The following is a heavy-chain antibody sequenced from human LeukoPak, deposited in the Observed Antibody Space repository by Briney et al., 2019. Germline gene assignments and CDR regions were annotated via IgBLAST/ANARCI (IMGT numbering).Heavy chain of an antibody. CDR1: GGSISSTKYY. D-gene: IGHD5-24*01. Sequence: PSETLSLTCGVYGGSISSTKYYWAWIRQPPGKGLEWIASIYYTGGTYFKPSLKSRVTISVDTSENPFSLKVTSLTAADTAVYYCATHGGDGQRSGLFDHWGQGTLVTVSS. CDR2: IYYTGGT. V-gene: IGHV4-39*01. CDR3: ATHGGDGQRSGLFDH. J-gene: IGHJ4*02.